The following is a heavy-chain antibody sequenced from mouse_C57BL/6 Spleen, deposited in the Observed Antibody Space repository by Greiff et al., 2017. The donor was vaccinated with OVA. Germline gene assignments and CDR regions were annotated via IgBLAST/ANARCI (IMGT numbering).Heavy chain of an antibody. CDR1: GFTFTSYG. V-gene: IGHV5-6*01. Sequence: DVLLVESGADLVKPGASLKLSCAASGFTFTSYGMSWVRQTPDQRLEWVGTISPGGGDTNYPDSVKGRATISRDSAKNTLYLQMSSLKSEDTAMYYCGRDDYGEFADWGTGTMVTVSA. D-gene: IGHD2-4*01. CDR2: ISPGGGDT. CDR3: GRDDYGEFAD. J-gene: IGHJ3*01.